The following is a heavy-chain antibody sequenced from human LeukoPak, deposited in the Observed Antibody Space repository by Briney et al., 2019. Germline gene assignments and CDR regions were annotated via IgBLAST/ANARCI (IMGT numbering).Heavy chain of an antibody. CDR1: DYSISSGYY. J-gene: IGHJ6*03. V-gene: IGHV4-61*01. CDR2: IYYSGST. CDR3: ARVWTGYSSSWYSYYYYMDV. Sequence: SETLSLTCTVSDYSISSGYYWGWIRQPPGKGLEWIGYIYYSGSTNYNPSLKSRVTISVDTSKNQFSLKLSSVTAADTAVYYCARVWTGYSSSWYSYYYYMDVWGKGTTVTISS. D-gene: IGHD6-13*01.